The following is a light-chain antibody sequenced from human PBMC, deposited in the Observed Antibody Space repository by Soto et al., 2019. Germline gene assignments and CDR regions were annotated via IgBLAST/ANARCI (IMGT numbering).Light chain of an antibody. Sequence: QSALTQPPSASGSPGQSVIISCNGTNNDVGRNHYVSWYQFLPGQVPKVTIYEVDKRPSGVPDRFSGSRSGNTASLTVSGLHSEDEGDYYCSSYAGSANLLFGGGTKLTVL. V-gene: IGLV2-8*01. CDR1: NNDVGRNHY. J-gene: IGLJ2*01. CDR2: EVD. CDR3: SSYAGSANLL.